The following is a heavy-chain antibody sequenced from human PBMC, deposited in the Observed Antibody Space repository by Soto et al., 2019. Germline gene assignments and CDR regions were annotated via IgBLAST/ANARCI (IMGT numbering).Heavy chain of an antibody. CDR1: GFTFSSHA. J-gene: IGHJ4*02. V-gene: IGHV3-23*01. D-gene: IGHD2-2*03. CDR3: AFGYCSSHSCKWGDKFYFDY. CDR2: ISGSGGST. Sequence: GGSLSLSCAASGFTFSSHAMSWVRQAAGKGLEWVSAISGSGGSTFYSESVKGRFTISRDHSKNTLFLQMNSLRAEDTAVYYCAFGYCSSHSCKWGDKFYFDYWGRGTLVTVSS.